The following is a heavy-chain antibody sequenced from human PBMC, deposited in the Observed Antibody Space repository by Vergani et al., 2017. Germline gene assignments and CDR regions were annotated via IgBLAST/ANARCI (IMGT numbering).Heavy chain of an antibody. V-gene: IGHV3-7*01. D-gene: IGHD2-2*01. J-gene: IGHJ6*03. Sequence: EVQLVESGGGLVQPGGSLRLSCAASGFTFSSYWMSWVRQAPGKGLEWVANIKQDGSEKYYVDSVKGRFTISRDNAKNSLYLQMNSLRAEDTAVYYCARLKYQLLRYYYYYMDVWGKGTTVTVSS. CDR1: GFTFSSYW. CDR2: IKQDGSEK. CDR3: ARLKYQLLRYYYYYMDV.